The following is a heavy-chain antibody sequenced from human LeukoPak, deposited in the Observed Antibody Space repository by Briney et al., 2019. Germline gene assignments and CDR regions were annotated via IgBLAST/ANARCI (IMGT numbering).Heavy chain of an antibody. J-gene: IGHJ6*03. Sequence: GGSLRLSCAASGFTFSSYEMNWVRQAPGKGLEWVPYISSSGSTKYYADSVKGRFTISRDNSKNTLYLQMNSLRAEDTAVYYCNYYGSGSYYNVPYYMDVWGKGTTVTISS. CDR2: ISSSGSTK. V-gene: IGHV3-48*03. CDR3: NYYGSGSYYNVPYYMDV. D-gene: IGHD3-10*01. CDR1: GFTFSSYE.